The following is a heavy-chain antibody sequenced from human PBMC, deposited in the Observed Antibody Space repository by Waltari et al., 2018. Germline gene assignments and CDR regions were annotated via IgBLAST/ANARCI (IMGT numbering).Heavy chain of an antibody. Sequence: QVQLVQSGAEVKKPGSSVKVSCKASGGTFSSYAISWVRRAPGQGLKWMGRIIHILGTANVAQKFKGRVTITADKPTSTVYMGLSSLGSEETAVYDCASGLVDDWPCCDYWGQGTLVTVAS. J-gene: IGHJ4*02. CDR3: ASGLVDDWPCCDY. V-gene: IGHV1-69*08. D-gene: IGHD1-26*01. CDR2: IIHILGTA. CDR1: GGTFSSYA.